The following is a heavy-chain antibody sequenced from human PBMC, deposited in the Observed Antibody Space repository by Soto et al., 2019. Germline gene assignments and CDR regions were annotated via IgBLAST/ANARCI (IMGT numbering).Heavy chain of an antibody. V-gene: IGHV3-73*01. CDR2: IRSKANSYAT. CDR1: GFTFSGSA. J-gene: IGHJ3*02. Sequence: GGSLRLSCAASGFTFSGSAMHWVRQASGKGLEWVGRIRSKANSYATAYAASVKGRFTISRDDSKNTAYLQMNSLKTEDTAVYYCTIPDYGDYVRFDAFDIWGQGTMVTVSS. CDR3: TIPDYGDYVRFDAFDI. D-gene: IGHD4-17*01.